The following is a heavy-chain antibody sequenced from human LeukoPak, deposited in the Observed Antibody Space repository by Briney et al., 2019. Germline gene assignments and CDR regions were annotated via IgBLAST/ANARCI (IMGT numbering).Heavy chain of an antibody. J-gene: IGHJ4*02. CDR3: ARALVRGGKIDY. CDR1: GSTSNNYA. CDR2: ISGSGGGT. Sequence: GGSLRLSCAASGSTSNNYAMSWVRQAPEKGLEWVATISGSGGGTYYADSVKGRFTISRDDSKNTLYLQMNSLRAEDTAVYYCARALVRGGKIDYWGQGTLVTVSS. V-gene: IGHV3-23*01. D-gene: IGHD3-10*01.